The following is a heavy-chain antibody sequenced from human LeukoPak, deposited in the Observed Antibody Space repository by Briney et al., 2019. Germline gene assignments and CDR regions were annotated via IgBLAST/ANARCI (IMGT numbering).Heavy chain of an antibody. J-gene: IGHJ5*02. D-gene: IGHD5-12*01. CDR1: AGSIISGDYY. V-gene: IGHV4-30-4*01. CDR2: IHYSGST. Sequence: PSHTLSPTRTLSAGSIISGDYYSSWIRQPPGNGLEWIGYIHYSGSTYYNPSLKSRVTISVGTSKNQFSLKLSSVTAAGTAVYYCARQEYSGYDSANRLDPWGQGTLVTVSS. CDR3: ARQEYSGYDSANRLDP.